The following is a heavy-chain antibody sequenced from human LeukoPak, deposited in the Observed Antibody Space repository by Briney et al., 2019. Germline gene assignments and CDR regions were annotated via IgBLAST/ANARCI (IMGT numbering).Heavy chain of an antibody. CDR2: IYYSGST. D-gene: IGHD2-2*01. J-gene: IGHJ3*02. Sequence: KPSGTLSLTCAVSGGPISSSSYYWGWIRQPPGKGLEWIGYIYYSGSTNYNPSLKSRVTISVDRSENQFSLKLTSVTAANTAVYYCARGDVVRAFDIWGQGTMVTVSS. CDR1: GGPISSSSYY. CDR3: ARGDVVRAFDI. V-gene: IGHV4-61*05.